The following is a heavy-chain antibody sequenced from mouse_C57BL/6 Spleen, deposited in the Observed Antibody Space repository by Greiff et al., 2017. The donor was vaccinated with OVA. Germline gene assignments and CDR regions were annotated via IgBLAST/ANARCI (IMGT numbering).Heavy chain of an antibody. J-gene: IGHJ4*01. CDR2: ISYDGSN. CDR1: GYSITSGYY. D-gene: IGHD2-5*01. Sequence: EVKLMESGPGLVKPSQSLSLTCSVTGYSITSGYYWNWIRQFPGNKLEWMGYISYDGSNNYNPSLKNRISITRDTSKNQFFLKLNSVTTEDTATYYCATIYSNYPYYAMDYWGQGTSVTVSS. CDR3: ATIYSNYPYYAMDY. V-gene: IGHV3-6*01.